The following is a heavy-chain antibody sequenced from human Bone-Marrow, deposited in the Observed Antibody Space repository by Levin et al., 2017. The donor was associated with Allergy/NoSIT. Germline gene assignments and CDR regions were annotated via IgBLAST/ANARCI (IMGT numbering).Heavy chain of an antibody. V-gene: IGHV1-18*01. D-gene: IGHD2-15*01. CDR3: ARGDCYSGSCYGPDWFDP. CDR2: INVENGNT. CDR1: GYSFTNYG. J-gene: IGHJ5*02. Sequence: ASVKVSCKASGYSFTNYGISWVRQAPGQGFEWMGWINVENGNTNYGQKFQGRVSMTTDTSTSTAYMELSGLTSEDTAMYYCARGDCYSGSCYGPDWFDPWGQGTQVTVYS.